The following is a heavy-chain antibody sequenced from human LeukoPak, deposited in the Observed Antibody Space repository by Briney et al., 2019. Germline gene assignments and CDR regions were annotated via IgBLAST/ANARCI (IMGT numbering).Heavy chain of an antibody. V-gene: IGHV1-69*13. D-gene: IGHD3-3*01. CDR2: IIPIFGTA. CDR3: ARDSAWSGYYLGPRVNDAFDI. CDR1: GGTFSSYA. J-gene: IGHJ3*02. Sequence: SVKVSCKASGGTFSSYAISWVRQAPGQGLEWMGGIIPIFGTANYAQKFQGRVTITADESTSTAYMELSSLRSEDTAVYYCARDSAWSGYYLGPRVNDAFDIWGQGTMVTVSS.